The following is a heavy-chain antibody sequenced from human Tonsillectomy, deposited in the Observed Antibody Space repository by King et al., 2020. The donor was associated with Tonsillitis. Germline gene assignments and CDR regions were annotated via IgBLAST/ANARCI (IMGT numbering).Heavy chain of an antibody. D-gene: IGHD3-9*01. V-gene: IGHV3-30-3*01. CDR1: GFTFSSYA. CDR3: ARDWGQNWLSLIIDY. J-gene: IGHJ4*02. Sequence: VQLVESGGGVVQPGRSLRLSCAASGFTFSSYAMHWVRQAPGKGLEWVAVISYDGSNKYYADSVKGRFTISRDNSKNTLYLQMNSLRAEDTAVYYCARDWGQNWLSLIIDYWGQGTLVTVSS. CDR2: ISYDGSNK.